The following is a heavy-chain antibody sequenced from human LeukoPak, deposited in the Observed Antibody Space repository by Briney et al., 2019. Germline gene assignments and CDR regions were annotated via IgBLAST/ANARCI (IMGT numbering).Heavy chain of an antibody. D-gene: IGHD5-12*01. CDR3: ARGPQWLRSYYFDY. J-gene: IGHJ4*02. CDR2: INHRGCA. Sequence: SETLSLTCAVYGGSFSGYYWSWIRQPPGKGLEWIEEINHRGCAHYHPSLKRRVTISVDTSKNQFSLKLSSVTAADTAVYYCARGPQWLRSYYFDYWGQGTLVTVSS. CDR1: GGSFSGYY. V-gene: IGHV4-34*01.